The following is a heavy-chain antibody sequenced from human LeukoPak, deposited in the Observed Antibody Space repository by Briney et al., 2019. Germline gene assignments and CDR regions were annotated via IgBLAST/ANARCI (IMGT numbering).Heavy chain of an antibody. V-gene: IGHV4-34*01. D-gene: IGHD5/OR15-5a*01. Sequence: PSETLSLTCAVYGGSFSGYYWSWIRQPPGKGLEWIGEINHSGSTNYNPSLKSRVTISVDTSKNQFSLKLSSVTAADTAVYYCAPGVYELDGYFDYWGQGALVTVSS. CDR3: APGVYELDGYFDY. CDR1: GGSFSGYY. CDR2: INHSGST. J-gene: IGHJ4*02.